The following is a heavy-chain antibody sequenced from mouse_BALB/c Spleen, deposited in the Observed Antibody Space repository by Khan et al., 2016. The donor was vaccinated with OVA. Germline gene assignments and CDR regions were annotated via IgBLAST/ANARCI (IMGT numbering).Heavy chain of an antibody. CDR1: GYRFANYG. V-gene: IGHV9-3-1*01. CDR2: INTYTGKP. D-gene: IGHD2-10*01. J-gene: IGHJ4*01. CDR3: ARPPYFSYTLDH. Sequence: QIQLVQSGPELKKPGETVKISCKASGYRFANYGMNWVKQSPGKALKWMGWINTYTGKPTYDDDFKGRFAFSLETSASTAYLQINNLKNDDTATYFCARPPYFSYTLDHWGQGTSVTVSS.